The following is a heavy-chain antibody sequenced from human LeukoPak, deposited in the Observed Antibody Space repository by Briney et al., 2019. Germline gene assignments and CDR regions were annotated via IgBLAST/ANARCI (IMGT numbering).Heavy chain of an antibody. CDR1: GFTFSSYW. CDR2: IKQDGSEK. J-gene: IGHJ3*02. V-gene: IGHV3-7*01. CDR3: ARPRRMYGSGSYAFDI. D-gene: IGHD3-10*01. Sequence: GGSLRLSCAASGFTFSSYWMNWVRQTPGKGLEWVANIKQDGSEKYYVDSVKGRFTISRDNAKKSLYLQMNSLRAEDTAVYYCARPRRMYGSGSYAFDIWGQGTMVTVSS.